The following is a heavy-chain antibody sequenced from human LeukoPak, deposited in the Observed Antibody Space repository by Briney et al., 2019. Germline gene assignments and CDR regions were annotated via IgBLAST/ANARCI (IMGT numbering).Heavy chain of an antibody. V-gene: IGHV3-48*01. J-gene: IGHJ4*02. CDR3: ARDTCSSTSCYPLSFSFDY. Sequence: PGGSLRLSCAASGFTFSSYSMNWVRQAPGRGLEWVSYISSSSSTIYYADSVKGRFTISRDNAKNSLYLQMNSLRAEDTAVYYCARDTCSSTSCYPLSFSFDYWGQGTLVTVSS. CDR1: GFTFSSYS. CDR2: ISSSSSTI. D-gene: IGHD2-2*01.